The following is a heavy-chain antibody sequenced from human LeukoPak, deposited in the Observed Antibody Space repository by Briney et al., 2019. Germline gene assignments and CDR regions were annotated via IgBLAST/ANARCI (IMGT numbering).Heavy chain of an antibody. CDR3: AKDKVYYDSSGYYSDAFDI. V-gene: IGHV3-23*01. D-gene: IGHD3-22*01. CDR2: ISCSGGST. CDR1: GFTFSNYA. Sequence: GGSLRLSCAASGFTFSNYAMSWVRQAPGKGLEWVSAISCSGGSTYYADSVKGRFTISRGNSKSTLYLQMNSLRAEDTAVYYCAKDKVYYDSSGYYSDAFDIWGQGTMVTVSS. J-gene: IGHJ3*02.